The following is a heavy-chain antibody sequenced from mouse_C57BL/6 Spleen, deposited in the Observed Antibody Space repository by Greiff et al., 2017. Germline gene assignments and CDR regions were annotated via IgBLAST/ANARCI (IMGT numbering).Heavy chain of an antibody. CDR2: ISSGSSTI. J-gene: IGHJ2*01. V-gene: IGHV5-17*01. Sequence: DVMLVESGGGLVKPGGSLKLSCAASGFTFSDYGMHWVRQAPEKGLEWVAYISSGSSTIYYADTVKGRFTISRDNAKNTLFLQMTRLRSEDTAMYYCARRNYGNYDDYWGQGTTLTVSS. CDR1: GFTFSDYG. D-gene: IGHD2-1*01. CDR3: ARRNYGNYDDY.